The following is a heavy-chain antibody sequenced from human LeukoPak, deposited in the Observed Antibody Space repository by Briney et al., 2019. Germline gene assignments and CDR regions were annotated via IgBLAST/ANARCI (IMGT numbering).Heavy chain of an antibody. CDR2: IYSGGST. CDR3: ARDTGSSGFDY. D-gene: IGHD1-26*01. J-gene: IGHJ4*02. V-gene: IGHV3-66*01. Sequence: PGGSLRLSCAASGFTVSSDYMSWVRQAPGKGLEWVSVIYSGGSTYYADSVKGRFTISRDNSKNTLYLQMNSLRAEDTAVYYCARDTGSSGFDYWGQGTLVTVSS. CDR1: GFTVSSDY.